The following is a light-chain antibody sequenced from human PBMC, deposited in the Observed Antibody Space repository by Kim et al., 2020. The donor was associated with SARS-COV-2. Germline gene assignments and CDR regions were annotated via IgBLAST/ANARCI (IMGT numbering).Light chain of an antibody. CDR1: QGISSY. CDR3: QQHNSYSTT. V-gene: IGKV1-9*01. CDR2: AAS. J-gene: IGKJ1*01. Sequence: IQMTQSPSSLSASIGDRVTITCRASQGISSYLAWYQQKPGKAPKLLIYAASTLQSGVPSRFSGSGSGTDFTLTISSLQPEDFATYYCQQHNSYSTTFGQGTKVDIK.